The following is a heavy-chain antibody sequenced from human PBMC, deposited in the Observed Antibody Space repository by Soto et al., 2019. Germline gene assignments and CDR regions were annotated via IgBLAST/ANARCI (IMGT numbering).Heavy chain of an antibody. CDR3: AREGEMPYYYYGLDV. D-gene: IGHD3-16*01. J-gene: IGHJ6*02. CDR2: ISGYNGHT. Sequence: QVQLVQSGAEVRKPGASVKVSCKASGYTFTTYGISWVRQAPGQGLEWMGWISGYNGHTKYAQTFQGRVTMTPDTSSSTVDLDLRSLRSDETAVYYCAREGEMPYYYYGLDVWGQGTTVTVSS. V-gene: IGHV1-18*01. CDR1: GYTFTTYG.